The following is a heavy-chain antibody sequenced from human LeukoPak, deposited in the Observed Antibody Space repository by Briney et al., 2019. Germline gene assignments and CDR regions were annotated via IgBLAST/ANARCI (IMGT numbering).Heavy chain of an antibody. D-gene: IGHD3-9*01. CDR1: GGSISSSSYY. Sequence: PSETLSLTCTVSGGSISSSSYYWGWIRQPPGKGLEWIGSIYYSGSTYYNPSLKSRVTISVDTSKNRFSLKLSSVTAADTAVYYCARVGPITILPNYYYYMDVWGKGTTVTVSS. J-gene: IGHJ6*03. V-gene: IGHV4-39*07. CDR3: ARVGPITILPNYYYYMDV. CDR2: IYYSGST.